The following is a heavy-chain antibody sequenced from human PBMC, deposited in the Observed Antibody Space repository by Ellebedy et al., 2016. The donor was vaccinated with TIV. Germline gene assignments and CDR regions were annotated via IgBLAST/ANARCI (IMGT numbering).Heavy chain of an antibody. V-gene: IGHV3-23*01. CDR2: IIRTGGMT. J-gene: IGHJ4*02. Sequence: PGGSLRLSCVASGFRFSSSAMSWVRQAPGKGLEWCAAIIRTGGMTYFADSVKGRFSISRDNSKNTVDLQLNTLRVDDTAIYFCAKEGVHSYGYADYFDFWGPGTLVTVSS. CDR3: AKEGVHSYGYADYFDF. CDR1: GFRFSSSA. D-gene: IGHD5-18*01.